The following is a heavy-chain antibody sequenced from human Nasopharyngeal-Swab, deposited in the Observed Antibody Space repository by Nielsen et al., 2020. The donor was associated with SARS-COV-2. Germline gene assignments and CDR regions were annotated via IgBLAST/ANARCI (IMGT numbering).Heavy chain of an antibody. V-gene: IGHV3-23*01. J-gene: IGHJ3*02. CDR3: AKAGGAFDI. CDR2: ISGSGGST. Sequence: ESLKISCAASGFTFSSYAMSWVRQAPGKGLEWVSAISGSGGSTYYADSVKGRFTISRDNSKNTLYLQMNSLRAEDTAVYYCAKAGGAFDIWGQGTMVTVSS. CDR1: GFTFSSYA. D-gene: IGHD3-16*01.